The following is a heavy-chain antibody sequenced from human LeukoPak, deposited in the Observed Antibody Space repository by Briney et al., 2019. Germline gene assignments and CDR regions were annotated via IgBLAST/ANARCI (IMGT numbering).Heavy chain of an antibody. CDR1: GFTFSSSD. V-gene: IGHV3-13*01. D-gene: IGHD3-9*01. Sequence: PGGSLRLSCAASGFTFSSSDMHWVRQPTGKGLEWVSAIGTIGDTYYPGSVKGRFTISRENAKNTLYLQMNSLRAEDTAVYYCARDFDQWSWDLWGQGTLVTVSS. J-gene: IGHJ4*02. CDR2: IGTIGDT. CDR3: ARDFDQWSWDL.